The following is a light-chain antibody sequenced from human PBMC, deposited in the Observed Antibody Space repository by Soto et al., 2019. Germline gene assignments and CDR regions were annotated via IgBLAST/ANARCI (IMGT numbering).Light chain of an antibody. CDR3: QQYGSPSLT. Sequence: VLTQAPGTLSSATGERATLSCSASQSVSSTYLAWYQQKPGQAPRLLISAASNRATGFPDRFSGSGSGTDFALTISRLEPADFAVYYCQQYGSPSLTFGIGTRVQI. J-gene: IGKJ1*01. V-gene: IGKV3-20*01. CDR2: AAS. CDR1: QSVSSTY.